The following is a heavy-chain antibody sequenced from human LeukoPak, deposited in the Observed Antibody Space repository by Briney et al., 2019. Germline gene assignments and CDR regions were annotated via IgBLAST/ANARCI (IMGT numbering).Heavy chain of an antibody. CDR1: GSSISSYY. CDR2: IYYSGST. V-gene: IGHV4-59*12. Sequence: SETLSLTCTVSGSSISSYYWSWIRQPPGKGLEWIGYIYYSGSTNYNPSLKSRVTISVDTSKNQFSLKLSSVTAADTAVYYCAREGIAVAGTTRYYYYGMDVWGQGTTATVSS. CDR3: AREGIAVAGTTRYYYYGMDV. D-gene: IGHD6-19*01. J-gene: IGHJ6*02.